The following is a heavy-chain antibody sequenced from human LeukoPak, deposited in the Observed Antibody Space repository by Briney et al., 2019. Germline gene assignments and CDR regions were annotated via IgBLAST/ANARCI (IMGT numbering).Heavy chain of an antibody. J-gene: IGHJ6*02. CDR3: ARDRAIVVPAAIPYYGMDV. CDR2: IIPIFGTA. CDR1: GGTFSSYA. Sequence: ASVKVSCKASGGTFSSYAISWVRQAPGQGLEWMGGIIPIFGTANYAQKFQGRVTITADESTSTAYMELSSLRSEDTAVYYCARDRAIVVPAAIPYYGMDVWGQGTTVTVSS. V-gene: IGHV1-69*13. D-gene: IGHD2-2*01.